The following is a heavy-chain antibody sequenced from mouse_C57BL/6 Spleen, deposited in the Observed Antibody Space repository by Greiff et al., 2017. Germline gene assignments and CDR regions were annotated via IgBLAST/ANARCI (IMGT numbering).Heavy chain of an antibody. CDR1: GYTFTDYE. V-gene: IGHV1-15*01. J-gene: IGHJ2*01. Sequence: QVQLQQSGAELVRPGASVTLSCKASGYTFTDYEMHWVKQTPVHGLEWIGAIDPETGGTAYNQKFKGKAILTVDKSSSTAYMELRSLTSEDSAVDYCTEFTTVVASFDYWGQGTTLTVSS. CDR2: IDPETGGT. CDR3: TEFTTVVASFDY. D-gene: IGHD1-1*01.